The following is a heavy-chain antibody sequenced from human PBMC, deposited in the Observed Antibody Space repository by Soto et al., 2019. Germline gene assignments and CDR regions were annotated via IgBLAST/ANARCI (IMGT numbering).Heavy chain of an antibody. J-gene: IGHJ4*02. CDR3: AKAYFVWSSEQPYYFDY. CDR1: GFTFSNYA. Sequence: EVQLLDSGGGLVQPGGSLRLSCAASGFTFSNYAMTWVRQGPGKGLEWVSGISGSVGRSYYADSVKGRFTISRDNSKSTLYLQMNSLRAEYTAVYYCAKAYFVWSSEQPYYFDYWGQGTLVTVSS. CDR2: ISGSVGRS. D-gene: IGHD3-16*01. V-gene: IGHV3-23*01.